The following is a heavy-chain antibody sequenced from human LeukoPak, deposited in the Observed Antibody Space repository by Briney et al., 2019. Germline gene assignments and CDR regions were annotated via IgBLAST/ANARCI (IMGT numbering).Heavy chain of an antibody. J-gene: IGHJ4*02. V-gene: IGHV3-53*04. CDR3: AKESWSGGSYSDY. Sequence: TGGSLRLSCAASGFTVSSNYMSWVRQAPGKGLEWVSVIYSGGSTYYADSVKGRFTISRHNSKNTLYLQMNSLRAEDTAVYYCAKESWSGGSYSDYWGQGTLVTVSS. CDR2: IYSGGST. CDR1: GFTVSSNY. D-gene: IGHD1-26*01.